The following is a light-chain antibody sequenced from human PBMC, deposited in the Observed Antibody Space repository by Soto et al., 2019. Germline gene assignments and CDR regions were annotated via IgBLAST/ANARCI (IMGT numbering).Light chain of an antibody. CDR2: DAS. V-gene: IGKV3-20*01. Sequence: EIVLTQSPGTLSLSPGERATLSCRASQSVGNNNLAWYQQKPGQAPRFLIYDASSRATGIPDRFSGSGSGTDFTLTISRPEPEDFAVYYCQQYGSTPLTFGGGTKV. CDR3: QQYGSTPLT. J-gene: IGKJ4*01. CDR1: QSVGNNN.